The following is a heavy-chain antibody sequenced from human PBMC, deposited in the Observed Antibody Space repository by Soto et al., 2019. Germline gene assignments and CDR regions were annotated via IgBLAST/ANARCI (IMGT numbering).Heavy chain of an antibody. J-gene: IGHJ6*02. CDR1: GISFSSYS. CDR3: ARDITFFGQSITRGVSGLDV. Sequence: QVQLVESGGGVVQPGRALRLSCAASGISFSSYSMNWVRQAPGKGLEWVSVISFDGGNKYYADSVKGRFTISRDISKNTLFLQMNSLRAEDTAVYYCARDITFFGQSITRGVSGLDVWGQGTTVTVS. CDR2: ISFDGGNK. V-gene: IGHV3-30*04. D-gene: IGHD3-3*01.